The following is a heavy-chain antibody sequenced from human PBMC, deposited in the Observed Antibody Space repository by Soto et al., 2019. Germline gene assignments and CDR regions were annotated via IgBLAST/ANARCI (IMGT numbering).Heavy chain of an antibody. J-gene: IGHJ4*02. D-gene: IGHD2-21*02. CDR1: GFRFSDHS. CDR3: ARLPKGSLVTA. V-gene: IGHV3-48*02. Sequence: LRLSCVASGFRFSDHSMTWVRQSPGKGLQWIAYISSGSDNIYYAESVRGRFTVSRDNAKNALFLQMNSLRDDDTATYYCARLPKGSLVTAWGQGTRVTVAS. CDR2: ISSGSDNI.